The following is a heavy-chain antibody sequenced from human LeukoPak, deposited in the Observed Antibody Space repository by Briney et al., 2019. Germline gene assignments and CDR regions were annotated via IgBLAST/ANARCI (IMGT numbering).Heavy chain of an antibody. V-gene: IGHV3-74*01. CDR2: VDGDGSTT. CDR3: ARPQHGDLYAFDI. CDR1: GFTFTSYW. D-gene: IGHD4-17*01. J-gene: IGHJ3*02. Sequence: GGSLRLSCAASGFTFTSYWMHWVRQAPGKGLVWVSRVDGDGSTTTYADSVKGRFTISRDNAKNTLYLQMNSLRAEDTAVYYCARPQHGDLYAFDIWGQGTMVTVSS.